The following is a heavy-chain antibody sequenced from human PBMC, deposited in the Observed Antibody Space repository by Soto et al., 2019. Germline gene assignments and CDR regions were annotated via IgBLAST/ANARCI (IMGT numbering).Heavy chain of an antibody. V-gene: IGHV3-23*01. D-gene: IGHD3-9*01. Sequence: GGSLRLSCAASGFTFSSYAMSWVRQAPGKGLEWVSAISGSGGSTYYADSVKGRFTISRDNSKNTLYLQMNSLRAEDTAVYYCAKDQPDPMGRYFDWATREDAFDIWGQGTMVTVSS. J-gene: IGHJ3*02. CDR1: GFTFSSYA. CDR3: AKDQPDPMGRYFDWATREDAFDI. CDR2: ISGSGGST.